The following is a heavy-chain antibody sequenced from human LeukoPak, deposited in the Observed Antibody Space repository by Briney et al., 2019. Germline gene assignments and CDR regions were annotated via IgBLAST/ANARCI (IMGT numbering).Heavy chain of an antibody. CDR2: ISSSSSYI. V-gene: IGHV3-21*01. J-gene: IGHJ4*02. CDR1: GFTFSSYS. D-gene: IGHD3-22*01. CDR3: ARDLRDKYYYDSSGPKGFDY. Sequence: GGSLRLSCAASGFTFSSYSMNWVRQALGKGLEWVSSISSSSSYIYYADSVKGRFTISRDNAKNSLYLQMNSLRAEDTAVYYCARDLRDKYYYDSSGPKGFDYGGQGTLVTVSS.